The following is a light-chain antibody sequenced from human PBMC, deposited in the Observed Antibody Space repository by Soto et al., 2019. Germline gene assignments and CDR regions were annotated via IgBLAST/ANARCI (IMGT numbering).Light chain of an antibody. CDR2: AAS. V-gene: IGKV1-8*01. CDR1: QGISSY. J-gene: IGKJ4*01. CDR3: QQYYSYPFT. Sequence: AIRMTQSPSSLSASTGDRVTITCRASQGISSYLAWYQQKPGKAPKLLIYAASTLQSGVPSRFSGSGSETDVPLTFSCLQSEDFATYYSQQYYSYPFTCGGGTKVEIK.